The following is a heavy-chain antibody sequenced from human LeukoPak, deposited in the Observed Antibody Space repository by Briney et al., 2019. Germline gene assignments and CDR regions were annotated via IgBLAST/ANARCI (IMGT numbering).Heavy chain of an antibody. Sequence: VASEKVSCKASGYTFTSYYMHWVRQAPGQGLEWMGIINPSGGSTSYAQKFQGRVTMTRDTSTSTVYMELSSLRSEDTAVYYCARDRSGYDFYYWGQGTLVTVSS. J-gene: IGHJ4*02. CDR1: GYTFTSYY. CDR3: ARDRSGYDFYY. V-gene: IGHV1-46*01. D-gene: IGHD5-12*01. CDR2: INPSGGST.